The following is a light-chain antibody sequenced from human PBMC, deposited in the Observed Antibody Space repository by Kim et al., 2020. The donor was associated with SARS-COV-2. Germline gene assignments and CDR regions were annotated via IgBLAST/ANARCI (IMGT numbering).Light chain of an antibody. J-gene: IGKJ4*01. CDR3: QQYYSLPLT. CDR1: QSVLYSSKNKNY. V-gene: IGKV4-1*01. CDR2: WAS. Sequence: ATINCKSSQSVLYSSKNKNYLAWYQQKPGQPPKLLIYWASTRESGVPDRFSGSGSGTDFTLTISGLQAEDVAVYYCQQYYSLPLTFGGGTKVDIK.